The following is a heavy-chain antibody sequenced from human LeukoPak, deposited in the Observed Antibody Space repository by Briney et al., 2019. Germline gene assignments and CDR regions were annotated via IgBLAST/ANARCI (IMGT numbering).Heavy chain of an antibody. CDR2: IYYSGST. V-gene: IGHV4-31*03. D-gene: IGHD3-3*01. CDR3: VRTYYDFWTTIESKYYFDY. CDR1: GGSISSGGYY. Sequence: SQTLSLTCTVSGGSISSGGYYWRWIRQHPGKGLEWIGYIYYSGSTYYNPSLKSRVTISVDTSKNQFSLKLSSVTAADTAVYYCVRTYYDFWTTIESKYYFDYWGQGTLVTVSS. J-gene: IGHJ4*02.